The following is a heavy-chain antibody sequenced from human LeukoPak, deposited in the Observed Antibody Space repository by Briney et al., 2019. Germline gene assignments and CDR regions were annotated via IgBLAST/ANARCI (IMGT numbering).Heavy chain of an antibody. CDR2: ISSSSSTI. CDR1: GFTFSDYW. J-gene: IGHJ6*03. CDR3: AREYSEQQLRNLPHYYYYYMDV. Sequence: GGSLRLSCAASGFTFSDYWMSWVRQAPGKGLEWVSYISSSSSTIYYADSVKGRFTISRDNAKNSLYLQMNSLRAEDTAVYYCAREYSEQQLRNLPHYYYYYMDVWGKGTTVTVSS. V-gene: IGHV3-48*01. D-gene: IGHD6-13*01.